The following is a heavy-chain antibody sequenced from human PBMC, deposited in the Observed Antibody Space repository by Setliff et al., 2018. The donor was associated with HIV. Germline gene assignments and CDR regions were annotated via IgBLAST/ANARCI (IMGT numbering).Heavy chain of an antibody. CDR3: AREGSGDDAFDI. CDR2: IKEDGSDK. J-gene: IGHJ3*02. D-gene: IGHD2-21*01. CDR1: GFTFSSYW. Sequence: GGSLRLSCAASGFTFSSYWMSWVRQAPGKGLEWVANIKEDGSDKAYVDSVKGRFTISRDNAKNLLYLQMNSLRADDTAVYYCAREGSGDDAFDIWGHGTVVTVSS. V-gene: IGHV3-7*01.